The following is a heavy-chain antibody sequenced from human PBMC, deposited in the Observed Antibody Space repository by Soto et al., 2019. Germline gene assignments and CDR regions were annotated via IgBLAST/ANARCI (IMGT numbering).Heavy chain of an antibody. CDR3: AKDKGGYYARFDS. CDR1: GGTFSNYA. Sequence: QLVQSGAGVKKPGSSVKVSCKTSGGTFSNYAISWVRQAPGQGLEWMGGIIPFFGTPNYAQNFQGRVTITADKPTSTAYMEPSSLRPDETAVYYCAKDKGGYYARFDSWGQGTLVAVAS. CDR2: IIPFFGTP. D-gene: IGHD3-3*01. J-gene: IGHJ4*02. V-gene: IGHV1-69*06.